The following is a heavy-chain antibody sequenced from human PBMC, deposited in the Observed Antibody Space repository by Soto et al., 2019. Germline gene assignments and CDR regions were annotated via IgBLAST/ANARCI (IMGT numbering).Heavy chain of an antibody. D-gene: IGHD3-10*01. CDR1: GGSIRSSTW. CDR3: ARGAGSGRYDY. CDR2: IYHGASA. V-gene: IGHV4-4*02. J-gene: IGHJ4*02. Sequence: QVPLQESGPGLVKPSGTLSLTCAVSGGSIRSSTWWSWVRQPPGKGLEWIGEIYHGASANYNPSPKXRXTXSXXKSKTQFSLKMTYVTAAATAVSDCARGAGSGRYDYWGQGTLVTVSS.